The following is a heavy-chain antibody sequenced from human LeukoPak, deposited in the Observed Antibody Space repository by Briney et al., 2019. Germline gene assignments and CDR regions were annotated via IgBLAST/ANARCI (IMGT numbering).Heavy chain of an antibody. D-gene: IGHD3-10*01. V-gene: IGHV3-73*01. CDR2: IRSKSNSYAT. CDR1: GFIFSDSA. Sequence: PGGSLRLSCAASGFIFSDSAIHWVRQASGKGLEWVGRIRSKSNSYATAYAASVKGRFTISRDDSKNTAYLQMNSLRAEDTAVYYCARDFREQLLWFGESHGDWFDPWGQGTLVTVSS. J-gene: IGHJ5*02. CDR3: ARDFREQLLWFGESHGDWFDP.